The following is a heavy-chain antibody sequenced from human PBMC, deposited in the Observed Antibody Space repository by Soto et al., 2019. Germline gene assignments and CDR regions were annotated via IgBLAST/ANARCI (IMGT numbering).Heavy chain of an antibody. CDR2: IYYSGST. J-gene: IGHJ5*02. V-gene: IGHV4-31*03. CDR3: ARLAQQLTWFDP. CDR1: GGSISSGGYY. Sequence: KTSETLSLTCTVSGGSISSGGYYWSWIRQHPGKGLEWIGYIYYSGSTYYNPSLKSRVTISVDTSKNQFSLKLSSVTAADTAVYYCARLAQQLTWFDPWGQGILVTVSS. D-gene: IGHD6-13*01.